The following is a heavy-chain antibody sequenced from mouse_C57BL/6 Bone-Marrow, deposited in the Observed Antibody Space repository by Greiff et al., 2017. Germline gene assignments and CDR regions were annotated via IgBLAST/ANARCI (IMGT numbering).Heavy chain of an antibody. J-gene: IGHJ1*03. D-gene: IGHD2-2*01. V-gene: IGHV1-54*01. CDR2: INPGSGGT. Sequence: QVQLKESGAELVRPGTSVKVSCKASGYAFTNYLIEWVKQRPGQGLEWIGVINPGSGGTNYNEKFKGKATLTADKSSSTAYMQLSSLTSEDSAVYFCARWGGYGDWYFDVWGTGTTVTVSS. CDR3: ARWGGYGDWYFDV. CDR1: GYAFTNYL.